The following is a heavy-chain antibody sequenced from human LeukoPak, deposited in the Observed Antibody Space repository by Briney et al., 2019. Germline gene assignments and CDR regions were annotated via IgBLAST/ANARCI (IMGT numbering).Heavy chain of an antibody. CDR2: IYSGGTT. J-gene: IGHJ5*02. CDR1: GVTVRTNC. CDR3: AREVRVMDYYLDR. V-gene: IGHV3-53*04. Sequence: GGSLRLSCGAWGVTVRTNCMTWVRQAPGKGLEWVSTIYSGGTTYYADSVMGRFTISRHNSRNTLYLQKNSLWDVATRLYYCAREVRVMDYYLDRWGQGTLVTVSS. D-gene: IGHD3-16*01.